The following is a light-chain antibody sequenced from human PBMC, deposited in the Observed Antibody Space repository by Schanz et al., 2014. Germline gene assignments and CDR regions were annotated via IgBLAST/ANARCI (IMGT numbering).Light chain of an antibody. V-gene: IGLV2-14*02. Sequence: QSALTQPPSASGSPGQSVTISCTGTSSDVGNYGLVSWYQQHPGKAPKLMIFDVSHRPSGVSNRFSGSKSGNTASLTISGLQTEDEADYYCSSYTPSSTTLYVFGTGTKLTVL. CDR2: DVS. CDR3: SSYTPSSTTLYV. J-gene: IGLJ1*01. CDR1: SSDVGNYGL.